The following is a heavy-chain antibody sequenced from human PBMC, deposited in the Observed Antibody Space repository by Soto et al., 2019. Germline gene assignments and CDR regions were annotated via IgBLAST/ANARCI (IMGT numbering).Heavy chain of an antibody. J-gene: IGHJ5*02. D-gene: IGHD3-3*01. CDR3: ARHAVRFLEWLSPNWFDP. Sequence: QLQLQESGPGLVKPSETLSVTCTVSGGSISSSSYYWGWIRQPPGKGLEWIGSIYYSGSTYYNPSLKSRVTISVDTSTNQFSLKLSSVTAADTAVYYCARHAVRFLEWLSPNWFDPWGQGTLVTVSS. V-gene: IGHV4-39*01. CDR1: GGSISSSSYY. CDR2: IYYSGST.